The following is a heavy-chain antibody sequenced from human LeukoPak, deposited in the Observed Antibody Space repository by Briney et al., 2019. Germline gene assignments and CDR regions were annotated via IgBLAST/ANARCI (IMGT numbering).Heavy chain of an antibody. V-gene: IGHV3-23*01. D-gene: IGHD6-13*01. J-gene: IGHJ4*02. CDR1: GFIFSNYA. Sequence: GGSLRLSCAASGFIFSNYAMSWVRQAPGKGLEWVSALTGSGHSIYYADSAKGRFTISRDNSKNTLYLKMNSLRAEDSAVYYCAKADSYSSSWFDYWGQGTLVTVSS. CDR3: AKADSYSSSWFDY. CDR2: LTGSGHSI.